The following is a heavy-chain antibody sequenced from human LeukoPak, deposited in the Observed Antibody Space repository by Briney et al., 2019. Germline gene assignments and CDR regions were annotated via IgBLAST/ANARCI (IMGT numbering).Heavy chain of an antibody. D-gene: IGHD5-24*01. V-gene: IGHV5-51*01. Sequence: PGESLQISCKGSGYSFTSYWIGWVRQLPGKGLEWMGIIYPGDSDTRYSPSFQGQVTISADKSISTAYLQWSSLKASDTAMYYCARLGVEMATGDYFDYWGQGTLVTVSS. CDR2: IYPGDSDT. CDR1: GYSFTSYW. CDR3: ARLGVEMATGDYFDY. J-gene: IGHJ4*02.